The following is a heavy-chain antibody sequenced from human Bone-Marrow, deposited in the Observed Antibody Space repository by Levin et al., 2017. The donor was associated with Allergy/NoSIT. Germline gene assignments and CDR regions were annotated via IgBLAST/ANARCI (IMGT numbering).Heavy chain of an antibody. CDR2: ISSSGSTI. Sequence: GGSLRLSCAASGFTFSDYYMSWIRHAPGKGLEWVSYISSSGSTIYYADSVKGRFTISRDNAKNSLYLQMNSLRAEDTAVYYCARDRYCSSTRRGRYYYGMDVWGQGTTVTVSS. J-gene: IGHJ6*02. CDR1: GFTFSDYY. CDR3: ARDRYCSSTRRGRYYYGMDV. D-gene: IGHD2-2*01. V-gene: IGHV3-11*01.